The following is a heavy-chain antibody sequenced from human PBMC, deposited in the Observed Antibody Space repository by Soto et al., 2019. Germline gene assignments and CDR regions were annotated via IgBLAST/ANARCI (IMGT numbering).Heavy chain of an antibody. CDR2: VDPNSGDS. V-gene: IGHV1-2*04. CDR3: ARDNYRPLDN. CDR1: GYTFTAYY. D-gene: IGHD3-16*02. J-gene: IGHJ4*02. Sequence: QVHLVQSGAEVKKPGASVKVSCRPFGYTFTAYYIHWVRQAPGQGLEWMGWVDPNSGDSRKLQRFLGWVTMTRDTSTRTVYMELSWLRSDDTAVYYWARDNYRPLDNWGQGTLVTVSS.